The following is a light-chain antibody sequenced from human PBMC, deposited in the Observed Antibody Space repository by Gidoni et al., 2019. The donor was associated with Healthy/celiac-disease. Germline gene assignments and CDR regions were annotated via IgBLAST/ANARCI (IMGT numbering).Light chain of an antibody. CDR1: SSDVGGYNY. CDR3: SSYTSSSTLNV. J-gene: IGLJ1*01. CDR2: DVR. V-gene: IGLV2-14*01. Sequence: QSALTQPASVSGSPGQSITISCPGTSSDVGGYNYVSWYQQHPGKAPKLMIYDVRNRPSGVSTRFSGSKSGNTASLTISGLQAEDEADYYCSSYTSSSTLNVFGTGTKVTVL.